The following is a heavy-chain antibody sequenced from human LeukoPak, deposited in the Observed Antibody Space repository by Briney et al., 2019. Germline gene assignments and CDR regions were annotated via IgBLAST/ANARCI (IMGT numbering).Heavy chain of an antibody. CDR2: INPNSGGT. CDR1: GYTFTGYY. J-gene: IGHJ5*02. V-gene: IGHV1-2*02. Sequence: GASVKVSCKASGYTFTGYYIHWVRQAPGQGLEWMGWINPNSGGTDFAQKFQGRVTMTRDTSISTAYMELSSLRSDDTAVYYCARGGSMAARQVYDPWGQGTLVTVSS. CDR3: ARGGSMAARQVYDP. D-gene: IGHD6-6*01.